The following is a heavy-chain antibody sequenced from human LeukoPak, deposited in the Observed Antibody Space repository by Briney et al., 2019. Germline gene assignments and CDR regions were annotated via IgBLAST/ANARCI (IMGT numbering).Heavy chain of an antibody. D-gene: IGHD3-22*01. V-gene: IGHV3-23*01. Sequence: GESLRLSWAVAGFTLGRYEMNWVRQPPGKGLEWVSGISGSGGSTYYADSVKGRFTISRDNSKNTLYLQMNSLRAEETAVYYCSKDHYYDSSGYYYPRGFDIWGQGTMVTVSS. CDR3: SKDHYYDSSGYYYPRGFDI. J-gene: IGHJ3*02. CDR2: ISGSGGST. CDR1: GFTLGRYE.